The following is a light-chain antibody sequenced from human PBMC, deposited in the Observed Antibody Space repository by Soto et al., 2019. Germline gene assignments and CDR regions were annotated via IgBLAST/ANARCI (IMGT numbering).Light chain of an antibody. CDR3: QQYNGYSWT. CDR2: DAS. Sequence: DIQMTQSPSTLSGSVGDRVTITCRASQSISQWVAWYQQKPGRAPELLIYDASKLKSGVPSRFSGSGSGTEFSLTITSLQPDDSAMYYCQQYNGYSWTFGRGTKVDIK. J-gene: IGKJ1*01. V-gene: IGKV1-5*01. CDR1: QSISQW.